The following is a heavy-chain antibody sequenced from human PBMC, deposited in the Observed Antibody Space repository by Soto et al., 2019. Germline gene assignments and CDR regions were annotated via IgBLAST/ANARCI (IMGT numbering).Heavy chain of an antibody. CDR1: GGSISSYY. CDR2: IYYSGST. CDR3: ARGYTSSSGYDFRHDY. Sequence: SETLSLTCTVSGGSISSYYWSWIRQPPGKGLEWIGYIYYSGSTNYNPSLKSRVTISVDTSKNQFSLKLSSVTAADTAVYYCARGYTSSSGYDFRHDYWGQGTLVTVSS. V-gene: IGHV4-59*01. D-gene: IGHD5-12*01. J-gene: IGHJ4*02.